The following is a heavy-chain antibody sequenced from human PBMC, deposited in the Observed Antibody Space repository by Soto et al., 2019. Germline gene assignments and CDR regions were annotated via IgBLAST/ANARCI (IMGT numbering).Heavy chain of an antibody. CDR3: ARIDGSGSYSHDDGMDI. CDR2: IDPSDSYT. Sequence: GESLKISCKGSGCTFTNYWISWVRQMPGKDLEWMGRIDPSDSYTNYSPSFQGHVTISADKSITTAYLQWSSLEASDTAMYYCARIDGSGSYSHDDGMDIWGQGTMVTVS. V-gene: IGHV5-10-1*01. J-gene: IGHJ6*02. D-gene: IGHD3-10*01. CDR1: GCTFTNYW.